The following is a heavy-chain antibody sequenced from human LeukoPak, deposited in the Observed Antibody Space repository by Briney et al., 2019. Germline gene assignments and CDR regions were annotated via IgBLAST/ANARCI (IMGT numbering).Heavy chain of an antibody. Sequence: SETLSLTCAVYGGSFSGYYWSWIRQPPGKGLEWIGEINHSGSTNYNPSLKSRVTISVDTSKNQFSLKLSSVTAADTAVYYCARGRGDYVLRWCDYWGQGTQVTVSS. D-gene: IGHD4-17*01. CDR2: INHSGST. CDR3: ARGRGDYVLRWCDY. V-gene: IGHV4-34*01. CDR1: GGSFSGYY. J-gene: IGHJ4*02.